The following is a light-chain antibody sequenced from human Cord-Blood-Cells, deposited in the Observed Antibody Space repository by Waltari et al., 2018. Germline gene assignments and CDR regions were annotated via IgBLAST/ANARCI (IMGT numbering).Light chain of an antibody. V-gene: IGKV1-39*01. Sequence: DIQMTQSPSSLSASVGDRVTITCRASQSISSYLNWYQQKPGKAPKLLIYAASSWQSGVPSRFSGSGSGTDFNLTISSLQPEDFATYYCQQSYSTPITFGQGTRLEIK. CDR3: QQSYSTPIT. J-gene: IGKJ5*01. CDR1: QSISSY. CDR2: AAS.